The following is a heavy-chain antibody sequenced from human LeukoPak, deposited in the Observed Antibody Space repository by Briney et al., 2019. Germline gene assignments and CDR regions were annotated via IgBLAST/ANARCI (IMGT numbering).Heavy chain of an antibody. CDR1: GFSFSNYD. D-gene: IGHD2-15*01. V-gene: IGHV3-30*18. J-gene: IGHJ4*02. CDR3: AKERCSGGSCYSAGEYFDY. CDR2: ISFDGTNK. Sequence: GGSLRLSCTTSGFSFSNYDIHWVRQAPGKGLEWVAVISFDGTNKYYADSVKGRFTISRDNSKNTLYLQMNRLRDEDTAVYYCAKERCSGGSCYSAGEYFDYWGQGALVTVSS.